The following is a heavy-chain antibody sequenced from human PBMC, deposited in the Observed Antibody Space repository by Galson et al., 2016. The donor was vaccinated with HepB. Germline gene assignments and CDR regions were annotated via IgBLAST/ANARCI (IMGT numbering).Heavy chain of an antibody. Sequence: SLRLSCAASGFSFSSYSMNWVRQAPGKGLESVSCISTSSKYIYYADSVRGRFTISRDDAKNSLYLQMNSLRAEDTAVYYCAKRVEAYFDYWGQGTLVTVSS. D-gene: IGHD2-15*01. V-gene: IGHV3-21*04. CDR1: GFSFSSYS. CDR3: AKRVEAYFDY. J-gene: IGHJ4*02. CDR2: ISTSSKYI.